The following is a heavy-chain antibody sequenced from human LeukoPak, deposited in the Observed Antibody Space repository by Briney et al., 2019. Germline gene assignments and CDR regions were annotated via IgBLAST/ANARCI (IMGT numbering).Heavy chain of an antibody. D-gene: IGHD3-9*01. CDR3: AHRRDYDILTGYPYNWFDP. V-gene: IGHV2-5*02. J-gene: IGHJ5*02. CDR1: GFSLSTGGVG. CDR2: IYWDDDK. Sequence: SGPTLLKPPQTLTLTSSFSGFSLSTGGVGVGWIRQPPGKALEWLALIYWDDDKRYSPSLKSRLTITKDTSKNQVVLTMTNMDPVDTATYYCAHRRDYDILTGYPYNWFDPWGQGTLVTVSS.